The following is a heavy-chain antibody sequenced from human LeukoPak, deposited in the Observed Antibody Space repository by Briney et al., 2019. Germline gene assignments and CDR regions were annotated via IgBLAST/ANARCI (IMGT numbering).Heavy chain of an antibody. J-gene: IGHJ4*02. CDR2: INPNSGGT. CDR3: ARDPLFGGTVTTPPFDY. Sequence: ASVKVSSKASGYTFTGYYMHWVRQAPGQGLEWMGWINPNSGGTNYAQKFQGRVTMTRDTSISTAYMELSRLRSDDTAVYYCARDPLFGGTVTTPPFDYWGQGTLVTVSS. CDR1: GYTFTGYY. D-gene: IGHD4-11*01. V-gene: IGHV1-2*02.